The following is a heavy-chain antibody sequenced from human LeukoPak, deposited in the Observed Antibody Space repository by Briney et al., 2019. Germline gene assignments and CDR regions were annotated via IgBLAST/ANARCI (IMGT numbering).Heavy chain of an antibody. CDR3: ARVYYDFWSGYDY. CDR2: INAGNGNT. CDR1: GYTFTSYA. Sequence: ASVKVSCKASGYTFTSYAMHWVRQAPGQRLEWMGWINAGNGNTKYSQKFQGRVTITRDASASTAYMELSSLRSEDTAVYYCARVYYDFWSGYDYWGQGTLVTVSS. J-gene: IGHJ4*02. V-gene: IGHV1-3*01. D-gene: IGHD3-3*01.